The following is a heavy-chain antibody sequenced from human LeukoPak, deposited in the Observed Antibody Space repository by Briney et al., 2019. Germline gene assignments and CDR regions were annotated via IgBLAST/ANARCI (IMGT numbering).Heavy chain of an antibody. Sequence: GESLKISCKGSGYSFTSYWIGWVRQMPGKGLEWMGIIYPGDSDTRYSPSFQGQVTISADKSISTAYLQWSSLKASDTAMYYCARLPYYDFWSGYPNDAFDIXGXXXXXXXXS. D-gene: IGHD3-3*01. V-gene: IGHV5-51*01. CDR2: IYPGDSDT. CDR1: GYSFTSYW. CDR3: ARLPYYDFWSGYPNDAFDI. J-gene: IGHJ3*02.